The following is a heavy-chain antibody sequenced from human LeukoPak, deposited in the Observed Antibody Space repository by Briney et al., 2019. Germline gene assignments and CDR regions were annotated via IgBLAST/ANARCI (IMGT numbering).Heavy chain of an antibody. CDR1: GGSFSGHY. V-gene: IGHV4-34*01. Sequence: SGTLSLTCAVSGGSFSGHYWNWIRQPPGKGLEWIGEINHSGSTNYNPSLKSRVTISVDTSKNQFSLKLSSVTAADTAVYYCARARAITIFGVVRDNYYYYMDVWGKGTTVTVSS. J-gene: IGHJ6*03. CDR3: ARARAITIFGVVRDNYYYYMDV. D-gene: IGHD3-3*01. CDR2: INHSGST.